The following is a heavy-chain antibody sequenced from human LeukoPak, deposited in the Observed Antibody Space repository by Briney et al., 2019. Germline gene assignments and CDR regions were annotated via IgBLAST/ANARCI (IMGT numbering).Heavy chain of an antibody. CDR1: GFTFSNYA. CDR2: ISCLCGST. CDR3: ARDVEARISAAGTFDY. J-gene: IGHJ4*02. V-gene: IGHV3-23*01. Sequence: GGSLRLSCAASGFTFSNYAMSWVRQAPGKGLEWVSVISCLCGSTYYADSVKGRFDISRDNSKSTLWLQMNSLRADDTPIYYCARDVEARISAAGTFDYWGEGSLVTVSS. D-gene: IGHD6-13*01.